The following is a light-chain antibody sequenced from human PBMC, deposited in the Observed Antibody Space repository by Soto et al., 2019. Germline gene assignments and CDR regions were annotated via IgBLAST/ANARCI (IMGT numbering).Light chain of an antibody. J-gene: IGKJ4*01. CDR2: DAS. CDR1: QSVKNNY. Sequence: EIVLNQSPDTLSLSPGERATLSCRASQSVKNNYLAWYQQKPGQPPRFLIYDASSRATGIPDRFSGSGSGTDFTLTISRLEPEDFAVYYCQQYGSTPLTFGGGTKVDIK. V-gene: IGKV3-20*01. CDR3: QQYGSTPLT.